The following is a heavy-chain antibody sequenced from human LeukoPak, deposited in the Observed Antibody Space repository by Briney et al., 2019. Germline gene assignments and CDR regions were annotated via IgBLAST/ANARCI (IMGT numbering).Heavy chain of an antibody. CDR2: ISGSGGST. D-gene: IGHD2-15*01. CDR1: GFTFSSYA. CDR3: AKDTGTGSSTRRLKEVVVAAIWYDAFDI. J-gene: IGHJ3*02. Sequence: RPGGSLRLSCAASGFTFSSYAMSWVRQAPGKGLEWVSAISGSGGSTYYADSVKGRFTISRDNSKNTLYLQMNSLRAEDTAVYYCAKDTGTGSSTRRLKEVVVAAIWYDAFDIWGQGTMVTVSS. V-gene: IGHV3-23*01.